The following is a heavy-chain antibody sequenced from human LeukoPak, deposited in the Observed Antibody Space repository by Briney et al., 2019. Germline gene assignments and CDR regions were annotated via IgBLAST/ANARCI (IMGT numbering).Heavy chain of an antibody. V-gene: IGHV4-31*03. D-gene: IGHD5-18*01. CDR2: IYYSGST. CDR3: ARVGYSYGYGMDV. Sequence: PSETLSLTCTVSGGSISSGGYYWSWIRQHPGKGLEWIGCIYYSGSTYYNPSLKSRVTISVDTSKNQFSLKLSSVTAADTAVYYCARVGYSYGYGMDVWGQGTTVTVSS. J-gene: IGHJ6*02. CDR1: GGSISSGGYY.